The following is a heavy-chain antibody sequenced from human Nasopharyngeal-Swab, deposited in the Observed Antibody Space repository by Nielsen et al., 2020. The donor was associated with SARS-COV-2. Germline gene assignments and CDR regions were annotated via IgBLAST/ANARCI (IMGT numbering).Heavy chain of an antibody. V-gene: IGHV1-69*13. CDR2: IIPMFGTA. CDR3: ARGIAVVAATTLAYFDY. Sequence: SVKVSCKASGGTFSTYVITWVRQAPGQGLEWMGGIIPMFGTARYAQKFQGRVTITADESTSTAYMELSRLRSEDTAMYYCARGIAVVAATTLAYFDYWGEGTLVTVSS. CDR1: GGTFSTYV. D-gene: IGHD2-15*01. J-gene: IGHJ4*02.